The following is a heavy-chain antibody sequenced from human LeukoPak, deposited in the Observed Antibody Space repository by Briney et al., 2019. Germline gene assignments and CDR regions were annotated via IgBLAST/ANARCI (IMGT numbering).Heavy chain of an antibody. J-gene: IGHJ4*02. V-gene: IGHV3-48*04. CDR1: GFTFSSYS. Sequence: GGSLRLSCAASGFTFSSYSMNWVRQAPGKGLEWVSYISSSSSTIYYADSVKGRFTISRDNAKNSLYLQMNSLRAEDTAVYYCAKDISLSGYDFDYWGQGTLVTVSS. D-gene: IGHD5-12*01. CDR3: AKDISLSGYDFDY. CDR2: ISSSSSTI.